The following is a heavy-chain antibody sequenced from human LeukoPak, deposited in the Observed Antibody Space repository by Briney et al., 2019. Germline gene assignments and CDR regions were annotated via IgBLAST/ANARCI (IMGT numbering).Heavy chain of an antibody. J-gene: IGHJ3*02. CDR1: GGSVTSYY. V-gene: IGHV4-59*02. CDR3: VRDSTGGIFYPPSDGFDI. CDR2: VYYDGTT. D-gene: IGHD2-8*02. Sequence: SETLTLTCTVSGGSVTSYYWSWVRQPPGQGLEWIGYVYYDGTTSYSPSLKSRVSMSIDRYKNQFSLTLFSVTAADTANYYCVRDSTGGIFYPPSDGFDIWGQGTKVTVSS.